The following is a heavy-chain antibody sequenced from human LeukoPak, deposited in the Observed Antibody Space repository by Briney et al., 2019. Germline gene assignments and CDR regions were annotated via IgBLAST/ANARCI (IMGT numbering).Heavy chain of an antibody. Sequence: SETLSLTCTVSGGSISSSSCYWGWIRQPPGKGLEWIGSIYYSGSTYYNPSLKSRVTISADTSKNQFSLKLSSVTAADTAVYYCASIAARRGYYFDYWGQGTLVTVSS. CDR2: IYYSGST. V-gene: IGHV4-39*01. CDR1: GGSISSSSCY. J-gene: IGHJ4*02. D-gene: IGHD6-6*01. CDR3: ASIAARRGYYFDY.